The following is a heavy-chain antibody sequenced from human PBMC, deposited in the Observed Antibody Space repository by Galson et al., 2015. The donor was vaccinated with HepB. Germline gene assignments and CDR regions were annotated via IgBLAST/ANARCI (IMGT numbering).Heavy chain of an antibody. CDR1: GFTFSSYG. J-gene: IGHJ4*02. CDR3: AKDSGDVRWDPIRDIDF. Sequence: SLRLSCAASGFTFSSYGMHWVRQAPGKGLEWVAFISYDGSNKYHADSVKGRFTISGDNFKNILYLQMSSLRAEDTAVYYCAKDSGDVRWDPIRDIDFWGQGTLVTVSS. D-gene: IGHD4-23*01. CDR2: ISYDGSNK. V-gene: IGHV3-30*18.